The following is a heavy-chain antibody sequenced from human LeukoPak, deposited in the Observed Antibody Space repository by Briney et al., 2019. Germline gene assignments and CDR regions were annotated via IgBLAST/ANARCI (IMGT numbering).Heavy chain of an antibody. CDR3: AKGFFGSGSFPHNFDY. Sequence: GGSLRLSCAASGFTFNSYAMSWVRQAPEKGLEWVATISGSGGGTYYADSVKGRFTISRDDSKNTLYLQMNSLRAEDTAVYYCAKGFFGSGSFPHNFDYWGQGTLVTVSS. J-gene: IGHJ4*02. V-gene: IGHV3-23*01. D-gene: IGHD3-10*01. CDR1: GFTFNSYA. CDR2: ISGSGGGT.